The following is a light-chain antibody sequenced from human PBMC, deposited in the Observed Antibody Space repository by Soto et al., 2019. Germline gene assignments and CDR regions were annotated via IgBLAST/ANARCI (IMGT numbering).Light chain of an antibody. Sequence: QSALTQPASVSGSPGQSITISCTGTSSDVGSYNLVSWYQQHPGKAPKLVIYEVSKRPSGVSNRFSGSKSGNTASLTISGLQAEDEADYYCCSYAGSYVFGTGTKLTVL. J-gene: IGLJ1*01. CDR3: CSYAGSYV. V-gene: IGLV2-23*02. CDR2: EVS. CDR1: SSDVGSYNL.